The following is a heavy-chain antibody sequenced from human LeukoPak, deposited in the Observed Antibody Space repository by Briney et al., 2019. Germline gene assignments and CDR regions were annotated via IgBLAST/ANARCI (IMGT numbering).Heavy chain of an antibody. CDR3: AKDRSDFWSGSLDY. J-gene: IGHJ4*02. CDR2: ISSNGGTT. D-gene: IGHD3-3*01. V-gene: IGHV3-23*01. CDR1: GFTFSNYA. Sequence: GGSLRLSCAASGFTFSNYAMSWVRQAPGKGLEWVSSISSNGGTTYYADSVKGRFTISRDNSKNTPYLQINSLRAEDTAIYYCAKDRSDFWSGSLDYWGQGTLVTVSS.